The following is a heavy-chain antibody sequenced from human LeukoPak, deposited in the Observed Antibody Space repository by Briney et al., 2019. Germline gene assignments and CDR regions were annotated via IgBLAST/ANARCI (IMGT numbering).Heavy chain of an antibody. CDR1: GFTFSSYA. D-gene: IGHD6-19*01. V-gene: IGHV3-30*04. CDR2: ISYDGSNK. CDR3: ARSGIAVAVPYYFDY. J-gene: IGHJ4*02. Sequence: GGSLRLSCAASGFTFSSYAMHWVRQAPGKGLEWVAGISYDGSNKYYADSVKGRFTISRDNSKNTLYLQMNSLRAEDTAVYYCARSGIAVAVPYYFDYWGQGTLVTVSS.